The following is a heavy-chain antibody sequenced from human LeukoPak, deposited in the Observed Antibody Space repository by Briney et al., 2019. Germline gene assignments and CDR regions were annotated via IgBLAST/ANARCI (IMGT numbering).Heavy chain of an antibody. V-gene: IGHV1-8*03. D-gene: IGHD5-12*01. CDR3: ARGAGRGYSGYENNWFDP. CDR1: GYTFTSYD. J-gene: IGHJ5*02. Sequence: ASVKVSCKASGYTFTSYDINWVRQATGQGLEWMGWMNPNSGNTGYAQKFQGRVTITRNTSISTAYMELSSLRSEDTAVYYCARGAGRGYSGYENNWFDPWGQGTLVTVSS. CDR2: MNPNSGNT.